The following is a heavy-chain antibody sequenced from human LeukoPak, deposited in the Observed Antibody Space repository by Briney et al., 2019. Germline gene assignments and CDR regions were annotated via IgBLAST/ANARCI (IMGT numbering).Heavy chain of an antibody. D-gene: IGHD6-19*01. CDR2: ISSNGGST. V-gene: IGHV3-64D*06. CDR3: VRDHDSGIAVFDY. CDR1: GFTFSSYA. J-gene: IGHJ4*02. Sequence: PGGSLRLSCSVSGFTFSSYAMQWVRQAPGKGLEYVSAISSNGGSTYYADSVKGRFTFSRDNSKNTLYLQMSSLRAEDTAVYYCVRDHDSGIAVFDYWGQGTLVTVSS.